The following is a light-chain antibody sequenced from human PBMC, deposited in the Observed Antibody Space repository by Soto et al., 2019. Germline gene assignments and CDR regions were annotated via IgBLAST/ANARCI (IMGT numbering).Light chain of an antibody. CDR2: EDY. CDR3: QSFDSDNWV. Sequence: NFMLTQPHSVSASPGKTVTISCTRNSGNIASNYVQWYQQRPGTSPRTVIYEDYLRPSGIPDRFSGSLDSSSNSASLTISGLKAEDEGDYYCQSFDSDNWVFGGGTKLTVL. V-gene: IGLV6-57*01. CDR1: SGNIASNY. J-gene: IGLJ3*02.